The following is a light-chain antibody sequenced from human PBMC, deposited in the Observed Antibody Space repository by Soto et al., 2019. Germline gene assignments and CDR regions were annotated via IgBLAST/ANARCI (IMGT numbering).Light chain of an antibody. V-gene: IGKV3-11*01. CDR1: QSVNTN. J-gene: IGKJ1*01. Sequence: EIVMTQSPATLSVSPGERATFSCRASQSVNTNLAWYQLKPGQAPRLLIYLASNRAAGVPARFSGSGSGTDFTLTISDVEPEDFAVYYCHQRQSWPRTFGQGTKVDI. CDR3: HQRQSWPRT. CDR2: LAS.